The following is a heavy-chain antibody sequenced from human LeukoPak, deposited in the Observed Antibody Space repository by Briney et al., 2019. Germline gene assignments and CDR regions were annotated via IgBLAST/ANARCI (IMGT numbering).Heavy chain of an antibody. V-gene: IGHV3-7*01. Sequence: GGSLRLSCAASEFTFSIYWMTWVRQTPGKGLEWVANIRQDGSERYYVDSVKGRFTISRDSARNSLYLQMNSLRAEDTAVYYCARDKNYYGSGSFWDAFDIWGQGTMVTVSS. CDR1: EFTFSIYW. D-gene: IGHD3-10*01. J-gene: IGHJ3*02. CDR2: IRQDGSER. CDR3: ARDKNYYGSGSFWDAFDI.